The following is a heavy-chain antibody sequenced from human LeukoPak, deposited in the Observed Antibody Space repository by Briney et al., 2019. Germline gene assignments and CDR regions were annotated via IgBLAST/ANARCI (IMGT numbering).Heavy chain of an antibody. J-gene: IGHJ6*03. D-gene: IGHD2-8*01. V-gene: IGHV3-30*02. Sequence: GGSLRLSCAASGFSFSSYGMHWVRQAPGKGLEWVAYIQYDGSNEQYADSVKGRFSISRDSSKNILYLQMNSLRAEDTAVYYCAKDRCSNGIGCYYYYMDVWGKGTTVTISS. CDR2: IQYDGSNE. CDR3: AKDRCSNGIGCYYYYMDV. CDR1: GFSFSSYG.